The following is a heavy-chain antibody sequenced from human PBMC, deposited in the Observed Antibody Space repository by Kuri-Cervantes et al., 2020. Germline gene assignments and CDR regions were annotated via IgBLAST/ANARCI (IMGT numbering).Heavy chain of an antibody. CDR2: ISHDGSNK. CDR1: GFTFSSYW. J-gene: IGHJ6*02. D-gene: IGHD3-16*01. V-gene: IGHV3-30-3*01. Sequence: GESLKISCAASGFTFSSYWMSWVRQAPGKGLEWVAVISHDGSNKYYADSVKGRFTISRDNSKNTLYLQMNSLRAEDTAVYYCARDSTVTTFGGYYYGMDVWGQGTTVTVSS. CDR3: ARDSTVTTFGGYYYGMDV.